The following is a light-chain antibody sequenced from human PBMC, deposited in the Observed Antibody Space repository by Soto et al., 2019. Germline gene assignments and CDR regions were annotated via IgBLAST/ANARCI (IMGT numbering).Light chain of an antibody. CDR1: QDVSSN. V-gene: IGKV3-15*01. CDR2: GAS. Sequence: EMVVTQSPATLSVSPGERATLSCRASQDVSSNLAWYQQKPGQAPSLLIYGASTRATGTPARFSGSGSGTEFTLTISSLQSEDYAVYYCQHYANWPLTFGGGTRVESK. J-gene: IGKJ4*01. CDR3: QHYANWPLT.